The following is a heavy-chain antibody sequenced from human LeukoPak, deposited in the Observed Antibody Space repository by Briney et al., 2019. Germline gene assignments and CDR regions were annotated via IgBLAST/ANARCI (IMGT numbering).Heavy chain of an antibody. D-gene: IGHD6-6*01. J-gene: IGHJ6*02. CDR1: GGSISSYY. CDR3: ARHIIAARRYYYYGMDV. CDR2: IYYSGST. Sequence: PSETLSLTCTVSGGSISSYYWSWIRQPPGKGLEWIGYIYYSGSTNYNPSLKSRVTISVDTSKNQFSLKLSSVTAADTAVYYCARHIIAARRYYYYGMDVWGQGTTVTVSS. V-gene: IGHV4-59*08.